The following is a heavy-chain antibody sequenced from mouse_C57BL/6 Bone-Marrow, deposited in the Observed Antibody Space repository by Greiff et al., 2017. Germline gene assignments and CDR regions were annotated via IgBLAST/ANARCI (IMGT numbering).Heavy chain of an antibody. D-gene: IGHD1-1*01. CDR1: GYTFTSYW. CDR2: IYPGSGSP. V-gene: IGHV1-55*01. Sequence: QVHVKQPGAELVKPGASVKMSCKASGYTFTSYWITWVKQRPGQGLEWIGDIYPGSGSPNYNEKFKSKATLTVDTSSSTAYMQLSSLTSEDYAVYYCARNPVVAYCWYFDVWGTGTTVTVSS. CDR3: ARNPVVAYCWYFDV. J-gene: IGHJ1*03.